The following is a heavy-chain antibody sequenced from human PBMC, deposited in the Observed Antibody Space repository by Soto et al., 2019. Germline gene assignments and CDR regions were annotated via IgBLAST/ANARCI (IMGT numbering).Heavy chain of an antibody. CDR3: TTGEDFWSGYYTESYFDY. Sequence: GGSLRLSCAASGFTFSNAWMSWVRQAPGKGLEWVGRIKSKTDGGTPDYAGPVKGRFTISRDDSKNTLYLQMNSLKTDDTAVYYCTTGEDFWSGYYTESYFDYWGQGTLVTVSS. CDR1: GFTFSNAW. D-gene: IGHD3-3*01. CDR2: IKSKTDGGTP. J-gene: IGHJ4*02. V-gene: IGHV3-15*01.